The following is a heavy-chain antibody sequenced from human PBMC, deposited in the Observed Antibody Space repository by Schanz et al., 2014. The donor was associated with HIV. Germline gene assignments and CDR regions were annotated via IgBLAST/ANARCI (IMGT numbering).Heavy chain of an antibody. J-gene: IGHJ4*02. CDR3: VRNGNFDF. Sequence: QVQLVESGGGVVQPGTSLRLSCAVSGFTFSTYGMHWVRQAPGKGLDWVAALWYDGTNPLYADSVKGRFTISRDDFKDTVYLQINSLRDEDTGVYYCVRNGNFDFWGQGNLVIVSS. CDR2: LWYDGTNP. CDR1: GFTFSTYG. V-gene: IGHV3-33*01.